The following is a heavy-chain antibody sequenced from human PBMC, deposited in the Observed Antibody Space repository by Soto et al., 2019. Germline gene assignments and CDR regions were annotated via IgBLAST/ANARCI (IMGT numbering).Heavy chain of an antibody. CDR2: ISACNGNT. J-gene: IGHJ4*02. Sequence: ASVKVSCKASGYTFTSSGISWVRQAHGQGLGWMGWISACNGNTNYAQKLQGRVTMTTDTSTSTAYMELNSRRAEDTAVYYCAREGRLTMLRGGQYDFDYWGQGTLVTVSS. CDR1: GYTFTSSG. V-gene: IGHV1-18*01. CDR3: AREGRLTMLRGGQYDFDY. D-gene: IGHD3-10*01.